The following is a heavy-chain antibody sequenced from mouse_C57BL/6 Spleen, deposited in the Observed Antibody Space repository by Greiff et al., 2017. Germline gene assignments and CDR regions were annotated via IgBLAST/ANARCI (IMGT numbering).Heavy chain of an antibody. V-gene: IGHV1-15*01. Sequence: QVQLKESGAELVRPGASVTLSCKASGYTFTDYEMHWVKQTPVHGLEWIGAIDPETGGTAYHQKFKGKDILTADKSSRTAYMELRSLTSEDSAVYYCTRWAVVATEAMDYWGQGTSVTVSS. CDR3: TRWAVVATEAMDY. CDR2: IDPETGGT. CDR1: GYTFTDYE. D-gene: IGHD1-1*01. J-gene: IGHJ4*01.